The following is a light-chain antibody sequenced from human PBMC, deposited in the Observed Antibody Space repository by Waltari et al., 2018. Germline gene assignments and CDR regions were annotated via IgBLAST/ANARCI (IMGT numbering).Light chain of an antibody. J-gene: IGLJ1*01. CDR1: NSDVGFYNR. Sequence: QSALTQPPSVSGSPGQSVTISCAGTNSDVGFYNRVSWYQQSPGTAPKLIVYQVINRPSGVPDRCSGSKSGSTASLTISGLQAEDEADYYCYSYTTSGIYVFGTGTKVSVL. CDR2: QVI. CDR3: YSYTTSGIYV. V-gene: IGLV2-18*02.